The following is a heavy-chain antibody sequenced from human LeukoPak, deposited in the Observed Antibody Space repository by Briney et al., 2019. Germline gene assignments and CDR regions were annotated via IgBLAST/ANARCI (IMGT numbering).Heavy chain of an antibody. CDR2: IETKPNKYAT. CDR3: SRHGGMGATDS. V-gene: IGHV3-73*01. D-gene: IGHD1-26*01. CDR1: GFTFTYSA. J-gene: IGHJ4*02. Sequence: GGSLRLSCAASGFTFTYSAIHWVRQASGRGLEWVGRIETKPNKYATAYAASVEGRFTISRDDSKNTAYLQMSSLKTEDTAVYYCSRHGGMGATDSWGQGTLVTVPS.